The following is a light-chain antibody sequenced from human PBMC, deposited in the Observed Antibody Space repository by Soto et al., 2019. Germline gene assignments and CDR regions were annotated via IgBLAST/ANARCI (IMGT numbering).Light chain of an antibody. CDR2: GAS. CDR1: QNVYINS. J-gene: IGKJ3*01. V-gene: IGKV3-20*01. CDR3: QQYGDSPLT. Sequence: EVVLTQSPGTLSLSPGERATLSCRASQNVYINSLAWYQQKPGQPPRLLIYGASTRAAGIPERISGSGSGADFALSIDGLEPEDFAIYYCQQYGDSPLTFGPGNRVD.